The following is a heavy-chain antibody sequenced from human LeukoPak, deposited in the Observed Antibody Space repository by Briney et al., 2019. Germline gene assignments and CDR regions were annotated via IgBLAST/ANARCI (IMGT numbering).Heavy chain of an antibody. J-gene: IGHJ6*02. CDR2: ISYDGSNK. D-gene: IGHD2-21*02. CDR1: GFTFSSYG. Sequence: GRSLRLSCAASGFTFSSYGMHWVRQVPGKGLEWVAVISYDGSNKYYADSVKGRFTISRDNSKNTLYLQMNSLRAEDTAVYYCAKDSTAYYYGMDVWGQGTTVTVSS. V-gene: IGHV3-30*18. CDR3: AKDSTAYYYGMDV.